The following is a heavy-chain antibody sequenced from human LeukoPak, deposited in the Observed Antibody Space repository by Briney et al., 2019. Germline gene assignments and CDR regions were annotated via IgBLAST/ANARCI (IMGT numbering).Heavy chain of an antibody. J-gene: IGHJ4*02. CDR2: THHSGNT. Sequence: SETLSLTCIVSGDSVSGYYWNWIRQPPGKGLEWIGYTHHSGNTLYNPSLKSRVTISVDTSKKQFSLKLRTATAADTAVYYCARIEAVTRGYNHAYYFDYWGQGTLVTVSS. CDR3: ARIEAVTRGYNHAYYFDY. D-gene: IGHD5-18*01. CDR1: GDSVSGYY. V-gene: IGHV4-59*08.